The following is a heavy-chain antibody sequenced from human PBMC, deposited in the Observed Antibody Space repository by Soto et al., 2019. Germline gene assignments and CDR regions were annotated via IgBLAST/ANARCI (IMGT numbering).Heavy chain of an antibody. CDR2: INHSGST. V-gene: IGHV4-34*01. D-gene: IGHD1-26*01. CDR1: GGSFSDYY. J-gene: IGHJ5*02. CDR3: ARGRVGTTNWNWFDP. Sequence: KTSETLSLTCGVYGGSFSDYYCDWIRQPPGKGLEWIGEINHSGSTNYNPSLKSRVTISVDTSKNHFSLKLSSVTAADTAVYSCARGRVGTTNWNWFDPWGQGTLVTVSS.